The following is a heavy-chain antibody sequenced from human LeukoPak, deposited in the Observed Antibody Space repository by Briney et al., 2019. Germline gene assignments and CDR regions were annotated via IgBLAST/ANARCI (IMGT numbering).Heavy chain of an antibody. CDR2: VSATGYTT. V-gene: IGHV3-23*01. CDR1: GFTFSSYG. J-gene: IGHJ4*02. D-gene: IGHD5-24*01. CDR3: AREGDGYNYYFDY. Sequence: GGSLRLSCVASGFTFSSYGMSWVRQAPGKGLEWVSYVSATGYTTNYADSVKGRFTMSRDNAKNSLYLQMNSLRAEDTAVYYCAREGDGYNYYFDYWGQGTLVTVSS.